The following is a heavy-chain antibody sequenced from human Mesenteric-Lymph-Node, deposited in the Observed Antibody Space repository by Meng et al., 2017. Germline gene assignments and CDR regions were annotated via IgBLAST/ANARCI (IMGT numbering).Heavy chain of an antibody. V-gene: IGHV4-59*01. D-gene: IGHD3-10*01. CDR2: IYYTGST. J-gene: IGHJ6*02. CDR1: GGSISSYY. Sequence: SETLSLTCTVSGGSISSYYWSWIRQPPGKGLEWIGYIYYTGSTNYNPSLKSRVTISIDTSKNQFSLKLSSVTAADTAVYYCAKLTMVRGRPYGLDVWGQGTTVTVSS. CDR3: AKLTMVRGRPYGLDV.